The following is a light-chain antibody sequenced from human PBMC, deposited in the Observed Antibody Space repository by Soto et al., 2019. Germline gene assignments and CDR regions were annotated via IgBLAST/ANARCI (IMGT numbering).Light chain of an antibody. CDR3: SSYTSSSTYVV. J-gene: IGLJ2*01. CDR1: SSEVGGYNY. V-gene: IGLV2-14*01. CDR2: DVS. Sequence: QSALTQPASVSGSPGQSITISCTGTSSEVGGYNYVSWYQQHPGKAPNLMIYDVSNRPSGVSNRFSGSKSGNTASLTISGLQAEDDADYYCSSYTSSSTYVVFGGWTKLTVL.